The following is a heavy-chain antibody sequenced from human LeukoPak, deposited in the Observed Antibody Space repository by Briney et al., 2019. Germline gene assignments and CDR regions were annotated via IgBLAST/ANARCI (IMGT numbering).Heavy chain of an antibody. Sequence: GGSLRLSCAASGFTFSSYGMNWVRQAPGKGLEWVSAISGSGGATYYADSVKGRFTMSRDNSKNTLYLQMNSLRAEDTAVYYCAKGAYYHGSGRYFDYWGQGTLVTVPS. CDR1: GFTFSSYG. D-gene: IGHD3-10*01. CDR2: ISGSGGAT. J-gene: IGHJ4*02. CDR3: AKGAYYHGSGRYFDY. V-gene: IGHV3-23*01.